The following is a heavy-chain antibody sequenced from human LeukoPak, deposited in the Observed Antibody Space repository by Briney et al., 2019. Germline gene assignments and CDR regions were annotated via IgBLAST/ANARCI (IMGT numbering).Heavy chain of an antibody. CDR3: ARDQYYDSSAYTQVGY. D-gene: IGHD3-22*01. V-gene: IGHV1-2*02. CDR1: GYSFTGYY. J-gene: IGHJ4*02. CDR2: INPNSGGT. Sequence: GASVKLSCKASGYSFTGYYIHWLRQAPGQGLGWMGWINPNSGGTNYAQQFQGRVTMTRDTSISTAYMELSRLRSDDTAVYYCARDQYYDSSAYTQVGYWGQGTLVTVSS.